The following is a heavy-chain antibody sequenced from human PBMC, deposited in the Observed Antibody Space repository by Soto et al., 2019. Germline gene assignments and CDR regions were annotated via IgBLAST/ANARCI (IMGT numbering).Heavy chain of an antibody. V-gene: IGHV1-8*02. Sequence: ASVKVSCKASGYTVTNNDVSCVRQATGQGLEWMGWMNPGSGDTGYAQKFQGRVTMTRDISIATAYMELNSLTSEDTAIYYCARMESFGSLNWFDPWGQGTLVTVSS. D-gene: IGHD5-18*01. J-gene: IGHJ5*02. CDR2: MNPGSGDT. CDR3: ARMESFGSLNWFDP. CDR1: GYTVTNND.